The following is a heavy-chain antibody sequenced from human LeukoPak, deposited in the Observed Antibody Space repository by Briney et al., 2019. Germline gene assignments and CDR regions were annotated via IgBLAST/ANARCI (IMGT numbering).Heavy chain of an antibody. CDR1: GYTFTSYD. J-gene: IGHJ4*02. CDR3: ARSSLIAVAGDTGD. V-gene: IGHV1-8*01. Sequence: ASVKVSCKASGYTFTSYDINWVRQATGQGLEWMGWMNPNSGNTGYAHKFQGRVTMTRNTSISTAYMELSSLRSEDTAVYYCARSSLIAVAGDTGDWGQGTLVTVSS. CDR2: MNPNSGNT. D-gene: IGHD6-19*01.